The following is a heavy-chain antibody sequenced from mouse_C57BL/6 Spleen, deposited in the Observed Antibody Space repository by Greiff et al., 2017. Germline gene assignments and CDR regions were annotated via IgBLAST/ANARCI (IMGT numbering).Heavy chain of an antibody. CDR3: ARDYGSD. D-gene: IGHD1-1*01. CDR2: IDPNSGGT. Sequence: QVQLKQPGAELVKPGASVKLSCKASGYTFTSYWIHWVKQRPGRGLEWIGRIDPNSGGTKYNEKFKSKATLTVDKPSSTAYMQLSSLTSEDPAVYYCARDYGSDWGQGTLVTVSA. J-gene: IGHJ3*01. V-gene: IGHV1-72*01. CDR1: GYTFTSYW.